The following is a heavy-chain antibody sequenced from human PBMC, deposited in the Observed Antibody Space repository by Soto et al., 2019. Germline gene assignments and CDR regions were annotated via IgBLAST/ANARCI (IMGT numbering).Heavy chain of an antibody. CDR3: ARLGYCSSTSCYAVADY. J-gene: IGHJ4*02. CDR2: INAGNGNT. Sequence: QVQLVQSGAEVKKPGASVKVSCKASGYTFTSYAMPWVRQAPGQRLEWMGWINAGNGNTKYSQKFQGRVTITRDTSASTAYMELSSLSSEDTAVYYCARLGYCSSTSCYAVADYWGQGTLVTVSS. CDR1: GYTFTSYA. D-gene: IGHD2-2*01. V-gene: IGHV1-3*01.